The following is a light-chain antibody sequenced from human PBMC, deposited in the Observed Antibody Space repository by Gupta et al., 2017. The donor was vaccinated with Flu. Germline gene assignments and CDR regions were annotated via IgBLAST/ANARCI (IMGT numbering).Light chain of an antibody. Sequence: PDTLSLSPGERATLSCRASQSVSSYLAWYQQKPGQAPRLLIYDASNRATGIPARFSGSGSGTDFTLTISSLEPEDFAVYYCQQRSNWFLTFGGGTKVEIK. J-gene: IGKJ4*01. V-gene: IGKV3-11*01. CDR1: QSVSSY. CDR3: QQRSNWFLT. CDR2: DAS.